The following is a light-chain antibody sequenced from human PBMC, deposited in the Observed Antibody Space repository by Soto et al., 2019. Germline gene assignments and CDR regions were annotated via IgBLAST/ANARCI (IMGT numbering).Light chain of an antibody. CDR2: ENN. V-gene: IGLV1-51*02. Sequence: QSVLTQPPSVSAAPGQKVTISCSGSSSNIGNNYVSWYQQLPGTAPKLLIFENNKRPSGIPDRFSGSKSGTSATLGITGLQTGDEANYYCVSYTSPGTYVFGPGTKVTVL. CDR3: VSYTSPGTYV. CDR1: SSNIGNNY. J-gene: IGLJ1*01.